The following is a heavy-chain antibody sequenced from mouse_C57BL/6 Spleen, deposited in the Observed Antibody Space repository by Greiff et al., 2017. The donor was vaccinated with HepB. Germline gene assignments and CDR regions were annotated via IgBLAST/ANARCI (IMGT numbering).Heavy chain of an antibody. CDR2: IYPSDSET. CDR1: GYTFTSYW. V-gene: IGHV1-61*01. Sequence: VQLQQPGAELVRPGSSVKLSCKASGYTFTSYWMDWVKQRPGQGLEWIGNIYPSDSETHYNQKFKDKATLTVDKSSSTAYMQLSSLTSEDSAVYYCARSGDYDNAMDYWGQGTSVTVSS. D-gene: IGHD2-4*01. J-gene: IGHJ4*01. CDR3: ARSGDYDNAMDY.